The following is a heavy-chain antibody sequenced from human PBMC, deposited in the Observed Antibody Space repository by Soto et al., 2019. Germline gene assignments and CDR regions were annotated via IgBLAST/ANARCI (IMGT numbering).Heavy chain of an antibody. V-gene: IGHV3-30*18. CDR1: GFTFSNFG. J-gene: IGHJ6*02. CDR2: ISYDGRSE. CDR3: AKDLDVVMVLSATRGLDV. Sequence: VQLVESGGGMIQPGKSLRLSCVGFGFTFSNFGMHWVRQAPGKGLEWVAGISYDGRSESYVDSVRGRFTLSRDNSKNTLSLQMISLRPEDTGVYYCAKDLDVVMVLSATRGLDVWGQGTTVTVSS. D-gene: IGHD2-15*01.